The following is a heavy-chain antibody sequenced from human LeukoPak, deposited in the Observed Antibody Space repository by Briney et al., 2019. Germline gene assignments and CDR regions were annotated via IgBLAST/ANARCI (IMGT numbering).Heavy chain of an antibody. D-gene: IGHD6-13*01. CDR3: VKDMKIKAAGYYFDY. V-gene: IGHV3-30*18. CDR2: IANDGRDK. CDR1: GFTFSDYG. Sequence: GALRLSCAASGFTFSDYGMRWVRQAPGKGLEWVAVIANDGRDKKYADSVRGRFTISRDNSKNTVYLQMNSLRAEDTAVFYCVKDMKIKAAGYYFDYWGQGTLVTVSS. J-gene: IGHJ4*02.